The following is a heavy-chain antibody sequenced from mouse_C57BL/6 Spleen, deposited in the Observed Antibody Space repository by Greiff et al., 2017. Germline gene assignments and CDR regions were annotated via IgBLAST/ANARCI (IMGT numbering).Heavy chain of an antibody. D-gene: IGHD1-1*01. J-gene: IGHJ4*01. Sequence: QVQLKQPGAELVKPGASVKMSCKASGYTFTSYWITWVKQRPGQGLEWIGDIYPGSGSTNYNEKFKSKATLTVDTSSSTAYMQLSSLTSEDSAVYYCAISTVEVYYAMDYWGQGTSVTVSS. V-gene: IGHV1-55*01. CDR2: IYPGSGST. CDR3: AISTVEVYYAMDY. CDR1: GYTFTSYW.